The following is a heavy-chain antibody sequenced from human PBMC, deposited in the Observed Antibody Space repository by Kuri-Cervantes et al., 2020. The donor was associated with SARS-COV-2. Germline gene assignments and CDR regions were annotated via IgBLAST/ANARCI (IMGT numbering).Heavy chain of an antibody. V-gene: IGHV3-30*03. Sequence: GESLKISCAASGFTFSSYGMHWVRQAPGKGLEWVAVISYDGSNKYYADSVKGRFTISRDNAKNSLYLQMNSLRAEDTAVYYCARDQGRGPAAIFVDAFDIWGQGTMVTVSS. CDR3: ARDQGRGPAAIFVDAFDI. CDR2: ISYDGSNK. J-gene: IGHJ3*02. CDR1: GFTFSSYG. D-gene: IGHD2-2*02.